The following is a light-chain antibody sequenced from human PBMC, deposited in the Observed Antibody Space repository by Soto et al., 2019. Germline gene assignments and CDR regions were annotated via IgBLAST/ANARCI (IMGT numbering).Light chain of an antibody. CDR1: KSGSSSY. CDR3: QRHGSSRT. V-gene: IGKV3-20*01. Sequence: ELLLIQSPATLAVSGGGVAIGACRGSKSGSSSYLAWYQQKPGQAPRLLIYGASSRATGIPVRFSGSGSGTDFTLLISRLEPEDFAVYYCQRHGSSRTFGGGTKVDIK. CDR2: GAS. J-gene: IGKJ4*01.